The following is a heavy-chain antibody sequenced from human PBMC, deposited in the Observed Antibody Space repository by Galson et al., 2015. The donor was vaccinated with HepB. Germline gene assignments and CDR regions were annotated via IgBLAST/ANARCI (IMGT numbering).Heavy chain of an antibody. CDR3: ARAIAVADVYYYGMDV. CDR1: GYTFTSYG. Sequence: SVKVSCKASGYTFTSYGISWVRQAPGQGLEWMGWISAYNGNTNYAQKLQGRVTMTTDTSTSTAYMELRSLRSDDTAVYYCARAIAVADVYYYGMDVWGQGTTVTVSS. CDR2: ISAYNGNT. D-gene: IGHD6-19*01. J-gene: IGHJ6*02. V-gene: IGHV1-18*04.